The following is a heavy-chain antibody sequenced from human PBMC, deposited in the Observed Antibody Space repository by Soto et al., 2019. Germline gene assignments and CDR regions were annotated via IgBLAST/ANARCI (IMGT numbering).Heavy chain of an antibody. Sequence: GESLKISCKGSGYSFTSYWIGWVRQMPGKGLEWMGIIYPGDSDTRYSPSFQGQVTISADKSISTAYLQWSSLKASDTAMYYCARISAAGKYYDGMDVWGQGTTVTVS. CDR1: GYSFTSYW. D-gene: IGHD6-13*01. CDR3: ARISAAGKYYDGMDV. J-gene: IGHJ6*02. V-gene: IGHV5-51*01. CDR2: IYPGDSDT.